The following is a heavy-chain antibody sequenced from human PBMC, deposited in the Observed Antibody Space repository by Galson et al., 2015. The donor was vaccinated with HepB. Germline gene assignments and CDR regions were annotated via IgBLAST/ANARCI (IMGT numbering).Heavy chain of an antibody. CDR2: INQGGGAN. V-gene: IGHV3-7*03. CDR3: TRLQFYAFDL. J-gene: IGHJ3*01. CDR1: GSRFDSHF. D-gene: IGHD6-19*01. Sequence: SLRLSCAASGSRFDSHFMAWVRQTPVKGLEWVADINQGGGANFYLDSVKGRFTISRDNAKNSVYLQMSSLTAEDTAVYYCTRLQFYAFDLWGQGTMVTVSS.